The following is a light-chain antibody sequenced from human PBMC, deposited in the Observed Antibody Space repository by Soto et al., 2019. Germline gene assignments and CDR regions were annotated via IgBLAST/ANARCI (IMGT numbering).Light chain of an antibody. CDR3: QQYYSTPLT. CDR1: QSVVYSSNNKNY. V-gene: IGKV4-1*01. Sequence: DIVMTQSPDSLAVSLGERATINCKSSQSVVYSSNNKNYLAWYQQKPGQPPKLLIYWASTRESGVPDRFSGSGSGTDFTLTISSLQAEDVAVYYCQQYYSTPLTFGQWTKVDIK. J-gene: IGKJ1*01. CDR2: WAS.